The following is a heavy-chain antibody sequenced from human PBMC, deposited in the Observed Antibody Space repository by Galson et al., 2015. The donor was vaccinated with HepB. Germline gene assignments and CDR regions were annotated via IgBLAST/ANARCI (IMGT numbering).Heavy chain of an antibody. J-gene: IGHJ6*03. CDR1: GGTFSSYA. V-gene: IGHV1-69*13. D-gene: IGHD6-13*01. CDR3: AGPPSIAAAGTDYYYYMDV. Sequence: SVKVSCKASGGTFSSYAISWVRQAPGQGLEWMGGIIPIFGTANYAQKFQGRVTITADESTSTAYMELSSLRSEDTAVYYCAGPPSIAAAGTDYYYYMDVWGKGTTVTVSS. CDR2: IIPIFGTA.